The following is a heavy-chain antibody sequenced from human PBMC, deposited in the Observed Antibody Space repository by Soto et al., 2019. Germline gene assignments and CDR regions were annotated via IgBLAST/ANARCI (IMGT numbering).Heavy chain of an antibody. Sequence: PSETLSLTCSVSGGSLSNYFWSWIRQSPGKGLEWIGYIYSSGSTNYNPSLKSRVTISVDTSKNQFSLKLNSMTAADTAVYYCARHNYGSGSTYFDYWGQGTLVTVSS. V-gene: IGHV4-59*08. J-gene: IGHJ4*02. CDR1: GGSLSNYF. CDR2: IYSSGST. D-gene: IGHD3-10*01. CDR3: ARHNYGSGSTYFDY.